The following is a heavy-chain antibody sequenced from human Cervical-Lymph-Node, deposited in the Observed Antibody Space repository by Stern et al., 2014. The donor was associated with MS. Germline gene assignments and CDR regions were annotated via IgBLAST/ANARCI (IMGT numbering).Heavy chain of an antibody. V-gene: IGHV3-74*03. CDR3: VRDNYGTDY. Sequence: VQLVESGGDLVQPGGSLRLSCAASGFIFSSYWMQWVRQAPGKGLVWVSHINSDGSSTTYADSVKGRFTTSRDNAKNTLYLQMDDLRAEDTAVYFCVRDNYGTDYWGQGTLVTVSS. CDR2: INSDGSST. CDR1: GFIFSSYW. J-gene: IGHJ4*02. D-gene: IGHD3-16*01.